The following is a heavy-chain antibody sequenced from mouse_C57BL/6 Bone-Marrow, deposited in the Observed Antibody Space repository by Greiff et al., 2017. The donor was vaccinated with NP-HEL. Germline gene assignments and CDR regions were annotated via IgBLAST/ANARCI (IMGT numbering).Heavy chain of an antibody. CDR2: ISDGGSYT. J-gene: IGHJ2*01. CDR3: ARGNFGYFDY. V-gene: IGHV5-4*03. Sequence: EVNVVESGGGLVKPGGSLKLSCAASGFTFSSYAMSWVRQTPEKRLEWVATISDGGSYTYYPDNVKGRFTISRDNAKNNLYLQMSHLKSEDTAMYYCARGNFGYFDYWGQGTTLTVSS. CDR1: GFTFSSYA. D-gene: IGHD3-1*01.